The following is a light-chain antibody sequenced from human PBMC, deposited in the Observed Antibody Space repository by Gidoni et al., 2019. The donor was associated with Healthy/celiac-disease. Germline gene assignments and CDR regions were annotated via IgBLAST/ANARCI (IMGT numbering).Light chain of an antibody. Sequence: DIQMTQSPSSLSASVGDRVTITCRASQSISSYLNWYQQKPGKAPKLLSDAASSLQSGVPSRFSGSGSGTDFTLTISSLQPEDFATYYCQQSYSTPYTFXXXTKLEIK. CDR1: QSISSY. CDR3: QQSYSTPYT. CDR2: AAS. V-gene: IGKV1-39*01. J-gene: IGKJ2*01.